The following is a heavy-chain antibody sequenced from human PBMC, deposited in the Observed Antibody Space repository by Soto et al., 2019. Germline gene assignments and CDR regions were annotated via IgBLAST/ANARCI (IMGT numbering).Heavy chain of an antibody. V-gene: IGHV4-31*03. D-gene: IGHD3-16*01. CDR2: FYYSGST. CDR1: GGSISSGGYY. Sequence: SETLSLTCTVSGGSISSGGYYWSWIRQHPGKGLEWIGYFYYSGSTYYNPSLKIRFTLSVDTFKTQFSLKLSFVTAADTAVYYCARVGGINWFDPWGQGPRVTVSS. CDR3: ARVGGINWFDP. J-gene: IGHJ5*02.